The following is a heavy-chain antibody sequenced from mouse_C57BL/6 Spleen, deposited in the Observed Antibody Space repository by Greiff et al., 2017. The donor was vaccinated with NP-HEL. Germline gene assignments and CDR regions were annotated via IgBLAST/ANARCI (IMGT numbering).Heavy chain of an antibody. CDR1: GYSFTGYY. Sequence: EVQLVESGPELVKPGASVKISCKASGYSFTGYYMNWVKQSPEKSLEWIGEINPSTGGTTYNQKFKAKATLTVDKSSSTAYMQLKSLTSEDSAVYYCARSDYGSSLYYFDYWGQGTTLTVSS. J-gene: IGHJ2*01. CDR2: INPSTGGT. CDR3: ARSDYGSSLYYFDY. V-gene: IGHV1-42*01. D-gene: IGHD1-1*01.